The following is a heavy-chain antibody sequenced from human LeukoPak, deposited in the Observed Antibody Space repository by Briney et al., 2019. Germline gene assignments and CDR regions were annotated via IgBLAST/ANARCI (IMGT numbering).Heavy chain of an antibody. CDR2: VKKDGSEE. V-gene: IGHV3-7*01. CDR1: GFSFSTSW. D-gene: IGHD6-19*01. Sequence: GGSLRLSCTASGFSFSTSWMSWVRQTPGKGLEWVANVKKDGSEEYYVDSVKTRFTISRDNAKNSLYLQLNSLIVEDTAVYYCARLSTSVAGGDHWGQGTLVTVSS. J-gene: IGHJ4*02. CDR3: ARLSTSVAGGDH.